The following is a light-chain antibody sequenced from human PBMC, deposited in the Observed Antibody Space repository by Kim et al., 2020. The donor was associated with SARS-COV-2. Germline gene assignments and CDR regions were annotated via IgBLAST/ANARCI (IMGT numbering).Light chain of an antibody. CDR3: QTWGTGIVV. CDR2: LNSDGSH. V-gene: IGLV4-69*01. J-gene: IGLJ2*01. CDR1: SGHSVDA. Sequence: ASVKPTCTLGSGHSVDAIAGHQQQPEKGPRYLMKLNSDGSHSKGDGIPDRFSGSSSGAERYLTITSLQSEDEADYYCQTWGTGIVVFGGGTQLTVL.